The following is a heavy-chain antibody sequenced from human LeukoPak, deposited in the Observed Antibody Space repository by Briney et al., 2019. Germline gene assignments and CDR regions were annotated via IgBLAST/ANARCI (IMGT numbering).Heavy chain of an antibody. V-gene: IGHV3-30*18. D-gene: IGHD4-17*01. Sequence: GGSLRLSCTASGFTFSSYGIHWVRQAPGKGLEWVSFISYDGGNTHYADSVKGRFTFSRDYSKNTVYLQMSSLRAEDTAVYYCAKDHPPYGDYYYGMDVWGQGTTVTVSS. CDR1: GFTFSSYG. CDR3: AKDHPPYGDYYYGMDV. J-gene: IGHJ6*02. CDR2: ISYDGGNT.